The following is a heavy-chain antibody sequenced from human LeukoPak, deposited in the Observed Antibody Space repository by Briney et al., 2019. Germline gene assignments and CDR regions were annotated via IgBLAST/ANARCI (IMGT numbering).Heavy chain of an antibody. CDR2: IYYSGST. J-gene: IGHJ3*02. D-gene: IGHD2-2*01. Sequence: SETLSLTCTVSGGSISSYYWSWIRQPPGKGLEWIGYIYYSGSTNYNPSLKSRVTISVDTSKNQFSLKLSSVTAADTAVYYCARAPNAHSWGIVVVPAASYDAFDIWGQGTMATVSS. CDR1: GGSISSYY. CDR3: ARAPNAHSWGIVVVPAASYDAFDI. V-gene: IGHV4-59*01.